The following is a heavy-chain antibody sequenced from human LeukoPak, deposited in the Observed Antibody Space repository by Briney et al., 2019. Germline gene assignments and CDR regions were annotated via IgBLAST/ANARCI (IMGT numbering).Heavy chain of an antibody. V-gene: IGHV3-33*01. CDR2: IWYDGSNK. D-gene: IGHD6-13*01. CDR1: GFTFSSYG. Sequence: GGSLRLSCAASGFTFSSYGMHWVRQAPGKGLEWVAVIWYDGSNKYYADSVKRRFTISRDNSKNTLYLQMNSLRAEDTAVYYCARDSLYSSSWRYFDYWGQGTLVTVSS. J-gene: IGHJ4*02. CDR3: ARDSLYSSSWRYFDY.